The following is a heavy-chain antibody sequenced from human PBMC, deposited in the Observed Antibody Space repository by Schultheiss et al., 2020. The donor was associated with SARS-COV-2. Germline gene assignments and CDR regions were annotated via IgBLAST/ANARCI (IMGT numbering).Heavy chain of an antibody. D-gene: IGHD3-10*01. J-gene: IGHJ3*02. CDR1: GFTFSSYG. CDR2: ISSSGSTI. CDR3: ARDREVRGVIEGGAFDI. V-gene: IGHV3-48*04. Sequence: GGSLRLSCAASGFTFSSYGMHWVRQAPGKGLEWVSYISSSGSTIYYADSVKGRFTISRDNAKNSLYLQMNSLRAEDTAVYYCARDREVRGVIEGGAFDIWGQGTMVTVSS.